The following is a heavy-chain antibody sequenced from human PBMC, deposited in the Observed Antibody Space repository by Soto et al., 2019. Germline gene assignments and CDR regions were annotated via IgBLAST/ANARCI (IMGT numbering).Heavy chain of an antibody. CDR2: FDPEDGET. V-gene: IGHV1-24*01. CDR3: ATVYYGSGSYYYFDY. J-gene: IGHJ4*02. Sequence: ASVKVSCKVSGYTLTELSMHWVRQAPGKGLEWMGGFDPEDGETIYAQKFQGRVTMTEDTSTDTAYMELSSLRSEDTAVYYCATVYYGSGSYYYFDYWGQGTLVTVSS. D-gene: IGHD3-10*01. CDR1: GYTLTELS.